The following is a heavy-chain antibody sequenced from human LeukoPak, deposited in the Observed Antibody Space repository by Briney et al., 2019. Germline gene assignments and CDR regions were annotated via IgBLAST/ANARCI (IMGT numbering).Heavy chain of an antibody. V-gene: IGHV5-51*01. J-gene: IGHJ5*02. D-gene: IGHD6-13*01. CDR3: ARHVGGSWYLSWFDP. CDR1: GYSFTSYW. Sequence: GESLKISCKGSGYSFTSYWIGWVRQMPGKGLEWMGIIYPGDSDTRYSPSFQGQVTISADKSISTAYLQWSSLKASDTAMYYCARHVGGSWYLSWFDPWGQGTLVTVSS. CDR2: IYPGDSDT.